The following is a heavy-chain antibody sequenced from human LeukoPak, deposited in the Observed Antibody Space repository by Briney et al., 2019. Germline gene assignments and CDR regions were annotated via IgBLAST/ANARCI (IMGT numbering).Heavy chain of an antibody. J-gene: IGHJ4*02. CDR1: GYTFTSYY. CDR3: ARDLGITMIVNYFDY. Sequence: APVKVSCKASGYTFTSYYMHWVRQAPGQGLEWMGIINPSGGATKYAQKFQGRVTMTRDTSTSTLYMELSSLRSEDTAVYYCARDLGITMIVNYFDYWGQGTLVTVSS. D-gene: IGHD3-22*01. CDR2: INPSGGAT. V-gene: IGHV1-46*01.